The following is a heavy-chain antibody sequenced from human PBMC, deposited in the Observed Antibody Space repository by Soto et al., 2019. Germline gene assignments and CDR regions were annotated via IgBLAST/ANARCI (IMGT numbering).Heavy chain of an antibody. CDR2: ISGSGGST. CDR3: AKDFRGYSGYDLSSYNYYYYGMDV. CDR1: GFTFSSYA. D-gene: IGHD5-12*01. V-gene: IGHV3-23*01. Sequence: EVQLLESGGGLVQPGGSLRLSCAASGFTFSSYAMSWVRQAPGKGLEWVSAISGSGGSTYYADSVKGRFTISRDNSKNTLYLQMNSLRAEDTAVYYCAKDFRGYSGYDLSSYNYYYYGMDVWGQGTTVTVSS. J-gene: IGHJ6*02.